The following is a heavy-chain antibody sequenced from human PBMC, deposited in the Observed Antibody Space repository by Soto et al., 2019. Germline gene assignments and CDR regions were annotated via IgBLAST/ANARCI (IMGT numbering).Heavy chain of an antibody. V-gene: IGHV1-8*01. D-gene: IGHD2-15*01. CDR2: MNPNSGNT. J-gene: IGHJ6*02. CDR1: GYTFTSYD. CDR3: ASVSCSGGSCYYPYYYYGMDV. Sequence: GASVKVSCKASGYTFTSYDINWVRQATGQGLEWMGWMNPNSGNTGYAQKYQGRVTMTRNTSISTAYMELSSLRSEDTAVYYCASVSCSGGSCYYPYYYYGMDVWGQGTTVTVS.